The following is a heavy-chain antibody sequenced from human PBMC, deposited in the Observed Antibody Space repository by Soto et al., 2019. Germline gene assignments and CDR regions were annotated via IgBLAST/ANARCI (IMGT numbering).Heavy chain of an antibody. CDR1: GGSISSGGYF. D-gene: IGHD6-6*01. Sequence: QVQLQESGPGLVKPSQTLSLTCTVSGGSISSGGYFWSWIRQHPGKGLEWIGFIYYSGSTYYNPSLKSRVTISVDTSKNQFSLKLSSVTAADTAVYYCVREGAAPYYSYGMDVWGQGTTVTVSS. CDR3: VREGAAPYYSYGMDV. CDR2: IYYSGST. J-gene: IGHJ6*02. V-gene: IGHV4-31*03.